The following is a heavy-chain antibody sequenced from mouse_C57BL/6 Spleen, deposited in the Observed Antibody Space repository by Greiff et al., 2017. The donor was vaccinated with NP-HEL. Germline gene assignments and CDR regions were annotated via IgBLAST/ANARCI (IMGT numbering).Heavy chain of an antibody. V-gene: IGHV1-69*01. CDR3: AADSSGYHY. CDR2: IDPSDSYT. CDR1: GYTFTSYW. D-gene: IGHD3-2*02. Sequence: QVQLKQPGAELVMPGASVKLSCKASGYTFTSYWMHWVKQRPGQGLEWIGEIDPSDSYTNYNQKFKGKSTLTVDKSSSTAYMQLSSLTSEDSAVYYCAADSSGYHYWGQGTTLTVSS. J-gene: IGHJ2*01.